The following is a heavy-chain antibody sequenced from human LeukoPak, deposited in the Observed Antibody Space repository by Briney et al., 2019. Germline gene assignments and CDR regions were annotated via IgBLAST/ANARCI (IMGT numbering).Heavy chain of an antibody. Sequence: PSETLSLTCTVSGGSISSYYWSWIRQPPGKGLEWIGYIYYSGSTNYNPSLKSRVTISVDTSKNQFSLKLSSVTAADTAVYYCARESGNYRSNAFDIWGQGTMVTVSS. CDR3: ARESGNYRSNAFDI. CDR1: GGSISSYY. CDR2: IYYSGST. J-gene: IGHJ3*02. V-gene: IGHV4-59*12. D-gene: IGHD1-7*01.